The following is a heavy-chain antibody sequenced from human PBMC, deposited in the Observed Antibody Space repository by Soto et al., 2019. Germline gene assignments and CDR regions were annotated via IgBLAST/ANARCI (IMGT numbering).Heavy chain of an antibody. CDR1: GFTFSSYG. D-gene: IGHD4-17*01. CDR3: ARDHDGDPDTEIAFDI. V-gene: IGHV3-33*01. Sequence: QVQLVESVGGVVQPGRSLRLSCAASGFTFSSYGMHWVRQAPGKGLEWVAVIWYDGSNKYYADSVKGRFTISRDNSKNTLYLQMNSLRAEDTAVYYCARDHDGDPDTEIAFDIWGQGTMVTVSS. CDR2: IWYDGSNK. J-gene: IGHJ3*02.